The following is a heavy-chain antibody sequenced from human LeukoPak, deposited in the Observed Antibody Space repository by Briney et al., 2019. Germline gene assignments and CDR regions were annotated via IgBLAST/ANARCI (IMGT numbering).Heavy chain of an antibody. CDR1: GYTFTGYY. CDR2: INPNSGGT. CDR3: ARAGSYYDSSGYDAFDI. V-gene: IGHV1-2*06. J-gene: IGHJ3*02. Sequence: ASVKVSCKASGYTFTGYYMHWVQQAPGQGLEWMGRINPNSGGTNYAQKFQGRVTMTRDTSISTAYMELSRLRSDDTAVYYCARAGSYYDSSGYDAFDIWGQGTMVTVSS. D-gene: IGHD3-22*01.